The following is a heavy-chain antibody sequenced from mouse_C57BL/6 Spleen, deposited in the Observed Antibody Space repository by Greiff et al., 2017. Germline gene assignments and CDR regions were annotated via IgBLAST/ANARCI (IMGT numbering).Heavy chain of an antibody. CDR1: GYAFSSYW. D-gene: IGHD1-1*01. J-gene: IGHJ1*03. CDR2: IYPGAGAT. CDR3: ARGYGCSYWYFDV. V-gene: IGHV1-80*01. Sequence: QVQLQQSGAELVKPGASVKISCKASGYAFSSYWLNWVKQRPGKGLEWIGQIYPGAGATNYNGKFKGKATLTADKSSSTAYMPLSILSSEDSAVFFCARGYGCSYWYFDVWGTGTTVTVSS.